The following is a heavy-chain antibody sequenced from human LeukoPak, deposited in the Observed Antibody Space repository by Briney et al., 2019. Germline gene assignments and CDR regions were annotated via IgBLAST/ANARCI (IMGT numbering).Heavy chain of an antibody. D-gene: IGHD3-16*01. CDR2: IHYTGKP. CDR3: ARFGVDYDMDV. J-gene: IGHJ6*02. CDR1: GGSISGHY. Sequence: SETLSLTCSVSGGSISGHYWTWIRQLPGKGLEWIGQIHYTGKPDYNPSLKGRITISVDTSKNQVSLQVSSVTAADSAIYYCARFGVDYDMDVWGHGTTVTVFS. V-gene: IGHV4-59*11.